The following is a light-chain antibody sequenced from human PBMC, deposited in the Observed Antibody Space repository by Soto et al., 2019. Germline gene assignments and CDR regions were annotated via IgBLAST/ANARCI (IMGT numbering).Light chain of an antibody. CDR3: QQRSNWPPVT. V-gene: IGKV3-11*01. Sequence: EIVLTQSPATLSLSPGERATLSCRASQSVSSYLAWYQQKPGQAPRLLIYDASNRATGIPARFSGSGSGTDFTLTISSIAPEDFAISYCQQRSNWPPVTFGGGTKVEIK. J-gene: IGKJ4*01. CDR2: DAS. CDR1: QSVSSY.